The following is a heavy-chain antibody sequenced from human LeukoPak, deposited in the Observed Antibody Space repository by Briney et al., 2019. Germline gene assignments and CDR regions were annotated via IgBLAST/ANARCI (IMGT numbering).Heavy chain of an antibody. Sequence: GGSLRLSCAASGFTFSSYSMNWVRQAPGKGLEWVSSISSSSSYIYYADSVKGRFTISRDNAKNSLYLQMNSLRAEDTAVYYCARDLGPVVVPAALLSGAFDIWGQGTMVTVSS. D-gene: IGHD2-2*01. V-gene: IGHV3-21*01. CDR1: GFTFSSYS. CDR3: ARDLGPVVVPAALLSGAFDI. J-gene: IGHJ3*02. CDR2: ISSSSSYI.